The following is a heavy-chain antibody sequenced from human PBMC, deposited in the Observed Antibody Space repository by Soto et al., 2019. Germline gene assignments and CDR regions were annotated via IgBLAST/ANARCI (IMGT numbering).Heavy chain of an antibody. CDR2: IYYSGST. CDR1: GGPISSSSYY. Sequence: SETLSLTCTVSGGPISSSSYYWGWIRQPPGKGLEWIGSIYYSGSTYYNPSLKSRVTISVDTSKNQFSLKLSSVTAADTAVYYCARHIPSFGATTGMPWFDPWGQGTLVTVSS. J-gene: IGHJ5*02. CDR3: ARHIPSFGATTGMPWFDP. D-gene: IGHD1-1*01. V-gene: IGHV4-39*01.